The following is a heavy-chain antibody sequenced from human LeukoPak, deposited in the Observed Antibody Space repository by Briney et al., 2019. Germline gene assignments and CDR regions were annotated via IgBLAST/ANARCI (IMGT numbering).Heavy chain of an antibody. CDR2: IYSGGST. CDR3: ARGQRITMVRGPINWFDP. J-gene: IGHJ5*02. D-gene: IGHD3-10*01. Sequence: GGSLRLSCAASGFTVSSNYMSWVGQAPGKGLEWVSVIYSGGSTYYADSVKGRFTISRDNSKNTLYLQMNSLRAEDTAVYYCARGQRITMVRGPINWFDPWGQGTLVTVSS. CDR1: GFTVSSNY. V-gene: IGHV3-53*01.